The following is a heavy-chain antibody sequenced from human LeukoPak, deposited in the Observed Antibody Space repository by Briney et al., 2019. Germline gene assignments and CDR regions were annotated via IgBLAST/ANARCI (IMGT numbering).Heavy chain of an antibody. Sequence: ASVKVSCKASGYTFSSYHIHWVRQAPGQGLEWMGWINPKSGGTHYAQKFQGRVSMTRDTSINTVHLELSSLKTNDTAVYYCARTREGVWGSYSPWGQGTLVTVSS. J-gene: IGHJ4*02. V-gene: IGHV1-2*02. CDR1: GYTFSSYH. D-gene: IGHD3-16*01. CDR2: INPKSGGT. CDR3: ARTREGVWGSYSP.